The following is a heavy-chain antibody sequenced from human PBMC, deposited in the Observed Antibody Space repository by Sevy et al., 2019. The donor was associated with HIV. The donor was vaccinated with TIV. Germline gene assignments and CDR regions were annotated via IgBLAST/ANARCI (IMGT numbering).Heavy chain of an antibody. CDR3: ARFIAARSFDYYYYYMDV. J-gene: IGHJ6*03. CDR1: GFTFSDYY. Sequence: GGSLRLSCAASGFTFSDYYMSWIRQAPGKGLEWVSYISSSSSYTNYADSVKGRFTISRDNAKNSLYLQMNGLRAEDTAVYYCARFIAARSFDYYYYYMDVWGKGTTVTVSS. CDR2: ISSSSSYT. D-gene: IGHD6-6*01. V-gene: IGHV3-11*06.